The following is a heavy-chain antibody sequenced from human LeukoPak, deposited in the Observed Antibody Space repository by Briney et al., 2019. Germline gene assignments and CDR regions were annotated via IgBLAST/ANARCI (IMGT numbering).Heavy chain of an antibody. CDR2: ISSSGSTI. CDR1: GFTFSDYY. CDR3: ARDRGYCSGGSCYSSAFDI. J-gene: IGHJ3*02. V-gene: IGHV3-11*04. D-gene: IGHD2-15*01. Sequence: GGSLRLSCAASGFTFSDYYMSWIRQAPGQGLEWVSYISSSGSTIYYADSVKGRFTISRDNAKNSLYLQMNSLRAEDTAVYYCARDRGYCSGGSCYSSAFDIWGQGIMVTVSS.